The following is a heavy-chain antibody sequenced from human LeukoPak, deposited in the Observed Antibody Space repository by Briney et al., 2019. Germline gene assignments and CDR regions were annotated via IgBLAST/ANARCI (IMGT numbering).Heavy chain of an antibody. V-gene: IGHV3-30*02. CDR2: IPYDGSNK. D-gene: IGHD2-21*01. J-gene: IGHJ4*02. Sequence: GGSLRLSCAASGFTFSNYGMHWVRQVPGKGLEWVAFIPYDGSNKYYADSLKGRFTISRDNSKNTLYLQMNSLRAEDTAIYYCAKDICGGDCYPHGGYWGQGTLVTLSS. CDR3: AKDICGGDCYPHGGY. CDR1: GFTFSNYG.